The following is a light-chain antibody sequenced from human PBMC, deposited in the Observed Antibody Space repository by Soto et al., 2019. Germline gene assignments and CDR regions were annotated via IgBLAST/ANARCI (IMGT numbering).Light chain of an antibody. Sequence: EIVLTQSPGTLSLSPGERATLSCRASQSVSSTYLAWYQQKPGQAPRLLIYGASNRATGIPDRFSGSGSGTDFTLTVTRLEPEDFAVYYCQQYTSSPQTFGQGTKVDIK. J-gene: IGKJ1*01. CDR1: QSVSSTY. CDR3: QQYTSSPQT. CDR2: GAS. V-gene: IGKV3-20*01.